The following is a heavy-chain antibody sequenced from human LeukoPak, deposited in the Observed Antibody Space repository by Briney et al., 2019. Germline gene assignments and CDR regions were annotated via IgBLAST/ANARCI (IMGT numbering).Heavy chain of an antibody. CDR2: ISYTGNTK. CDR1: GFTFNNYG. Sequence: PGGSLRLSCAASGFTFNNYGMQWVRQAPGKGLEWVAVISYTGNTKYYVDSVKGRFTISRDNSKNTLNLQMNSLRAEDTAVYYCVKESDEYSSSSSDYWGQGTLVTVSS. D-gene: IGHD6-6*01. CDR3: VKESDEYSSSSSDY. V-gene: IGHV3-30*18. J-gene: IGHJ4*02.